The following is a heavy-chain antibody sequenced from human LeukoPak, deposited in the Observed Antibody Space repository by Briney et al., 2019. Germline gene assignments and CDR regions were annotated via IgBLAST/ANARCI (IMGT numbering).Heavy chain of an antibody. CDR1: GFTFSSYW. D-gene: IGHD3-10*01. V-gene: IGHV3-7*01. Sequence: GGSLRLSCAASGFTFSSYWMSWVRQAPGKGLEWVANIKQDGSEKYYVDSVKGRFTISRDNAKNSLYLQMNSLRADDMAVYYCARDAIYYGSGSYAPIDYWGQGTLVTVSS. CDR3: ARDAIYYGSGSYAPIDY. J-gene: IGHJ4*02. CDR2: IKQDGSEK.